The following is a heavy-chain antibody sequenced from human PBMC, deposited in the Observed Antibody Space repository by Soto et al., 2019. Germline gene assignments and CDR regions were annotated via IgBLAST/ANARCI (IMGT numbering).Heavy chain of an antibody. D-gene: IGHD4-17*01. CDR2: IKSKLDGGTT. Sequence: EVQLVESGGGLVKPGDSLRLSCAASGLAFNNAWMNWVRQAPGKGLEWVGRIKSKLDGGTTDYTAPVKGRFTISRDDSKNTLYLQMNSRKTEDTAVFYCTTDLYGDDYYYSGMDVWGQGTTVTVSS. V-gene: IGHV3-15*07. J-gene: IGHJ6*02. CDR1: GLAFNNAW. CDR3: TTDLYGDDYYYSGMDV.